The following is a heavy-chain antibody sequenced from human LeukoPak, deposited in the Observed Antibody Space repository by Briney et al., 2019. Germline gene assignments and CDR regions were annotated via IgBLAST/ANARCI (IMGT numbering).Heavy chain of an antibody. J-gene: IGHJ4*02. CDR2: INSDGSST. CDR1: GFTFSSYW. Sequence: QPGGSLRLSCAASGFTFSSYWMHWVRQAPGKGLVWVSRINSDGSSTSYADSVKGRFTISRDNAKNTLYLQMNSLRAEDTAVYYCARGYIGYYDSSGYAFDYWGQGTLVTVSS. D-gene: IGHD3-22*01. CDR3: ARGYIGYYDSSGYAFDY. V-gene: IGHV3-74*01.